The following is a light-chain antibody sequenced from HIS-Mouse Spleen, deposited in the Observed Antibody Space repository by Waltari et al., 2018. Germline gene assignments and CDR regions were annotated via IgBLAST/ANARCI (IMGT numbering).Light chain of an antibody. V-gene: IGKV3-20*01. Sequence: EIVLTQSPGTLSLSPGERATLSCRASQRVSSSYLAWYQQKPGQAPRLLIYGASSRATGIPARFSGSGSETDFTLTISRLEPEDFAVYYCQQYGSSWTFGQGTKVEIK. CDR3: QQYGSSWT. CDR2: GAS. J-gene: IGKJ1*01. CDR1: QRVSSSY.